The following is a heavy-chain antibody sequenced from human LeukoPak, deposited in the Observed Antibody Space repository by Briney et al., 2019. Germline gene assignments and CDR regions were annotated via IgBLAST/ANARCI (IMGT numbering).Heavy chain of an antibody. Sequence: GGSLRLSCAVSGFSFSDYYMSWIRQAPGEGLEWVSYISHSSSIIFYADSVKGRFTISRDNAKNSLYMQMNSLRAEDTAMYYCARVYAAFDFWGQGTLVSVSS. CDR3: ARVYAAFDF. V-gene: IGHV3-11*01. CDR2: ISHSSSII. D-gene: IGHD2-2*01. CDR1: GFSFSDYY. J-gene: IGHJ4*02.